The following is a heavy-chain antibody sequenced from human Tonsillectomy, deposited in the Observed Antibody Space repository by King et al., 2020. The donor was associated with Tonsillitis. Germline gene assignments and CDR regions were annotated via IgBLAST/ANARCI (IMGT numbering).Heavy chain of an antibody. J-gene: IGHJ4*02. CDR2: IYPGDSDT. CDR3: ARPRHCGGDCYSHYYFDY. D-gene: IGHD2-21*02. CDR1: GYSFTSYW. V-gene: IGHV5-51*01. Sequence: QLVQSGAEVKKPGESLKISCKGSGYSFTSYWIGWVRQMPGKGLEWMGIIYPGDSDTRYSPSFQGQVTISADKSISTAYLQWSSLKASDTAMYSCARPRHCGGDCYSHYYFDYWGQGTLVTVSS.